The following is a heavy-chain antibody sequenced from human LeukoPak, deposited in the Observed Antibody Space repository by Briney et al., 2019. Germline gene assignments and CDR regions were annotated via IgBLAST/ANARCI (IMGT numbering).Heavy chain of an antibody. CDR2: VYASGGA. CDR1: GGSVSTYY. V-gene: IGHV4-4*07. D-gene: IGHD5-18*01. CDR3: ASLYSYGGGLDY. J-gene: IGHJ4*02. Sequence: SETLSLTCSVSGGSVSTYYWTWIRQPAGKGLEWIGRVYASGGANSNPSLKSRVTMSVDTSKKQVFLKLSSVTAADTAVYYCASLYSYGGGLDYWGQGTLVTVSS.